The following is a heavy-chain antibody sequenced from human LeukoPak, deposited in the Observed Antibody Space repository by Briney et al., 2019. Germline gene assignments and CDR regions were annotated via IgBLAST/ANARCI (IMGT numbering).Heavy chain of an antibody. Sequence: SQTLSLTCALSGDSVSSNTAAWYWIRQSPSRGLEWLGRTYYRSKWYYEYAVSVRSRITINADTSKNQFSLQLNSVTPEDTAVYYRARDPSDDQGLDYWGQGTLVTVSS. CDR3: ARDPSDDQGLDY. D-gene: IGHD3-16*01. J-gene: IGHJ4*02. CDR1: GDSVSSNTAA. V-gene: IGHV6-1*01. CDR2: TYYRSKWYY.